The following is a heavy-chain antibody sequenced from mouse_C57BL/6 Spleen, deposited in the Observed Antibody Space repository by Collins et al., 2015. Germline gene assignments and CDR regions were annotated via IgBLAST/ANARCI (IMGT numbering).Heavy chain of an antibody. CDR1: GFSLTSYG. CDR2: IWGDGST. J-gene: IGHJ1*01. D-gene: IGHD2-3*01. V-gene: IGHV2-3*01. Sequence: QVQLKESGPGQVXPSQSLSITCTVSGFSLTSYGVSWVRQPPGKGLEWLGGIWGDGSTKYHSALTSRLSISKDNSKSQVFLKLNSLQTVDTATYYCAKQPDGYRYFDVWGAGTTVTVSS. CDR3: AKQPDGYRYFDV.